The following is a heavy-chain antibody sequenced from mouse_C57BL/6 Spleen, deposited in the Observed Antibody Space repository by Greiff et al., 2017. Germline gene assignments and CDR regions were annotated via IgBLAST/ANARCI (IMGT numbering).Heavy chain of an antibody. CDR2: IDPSDSYT. Sequence: QVQLQQPGAELVRPGTSVKLSCKASGYTFTSYWMHWVKQRPGQGLEWIGVIDPSDSYTNYNQKFKGKATLTVDTSSSTAYMQLSSLTSEDSAVYYCARGGNYDYLDYWGQGTTLTVSS. CDR1: GYTFTSYW. V-gene: IGHV1-59*01. J-gene: IGHJ2*01. D-gene: IGHD2-4*01. CDR3: ARGGNYDYLDY.